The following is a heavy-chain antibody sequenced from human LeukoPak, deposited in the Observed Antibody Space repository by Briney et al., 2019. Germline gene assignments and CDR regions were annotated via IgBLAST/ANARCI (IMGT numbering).Heavy chain of an antibody. Sequence: PGGSLRLSCAASGFTFDDYAMHWVRQAPGKGLEWVSGISWNSGSIGYADSVEGRFTISRDNAKNTLYLQMNSLRAEDTAVYYCAKVSGLAARSKRNTLNWFDPWGQGTLVTVSS. CDR3: AKVSGLAARSKRNTLNWFDP. V-gene: IGHV3-9*01. D-gene: IGHD6-6*01. CDR1: GFTFDDYA. J-gene: IGHJ5*02. CDR2: ISWNSGSI.